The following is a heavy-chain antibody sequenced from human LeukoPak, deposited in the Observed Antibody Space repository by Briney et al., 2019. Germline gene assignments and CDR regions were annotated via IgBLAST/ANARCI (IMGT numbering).Heavy chain of an antibody. V-gene: IGHV1-69*13. J-gene: IGHJ3*02. CDR3: ARDREYQLYDAFDI. CDR1: GYTFTSYG. D-gene: IGHD2-2*01. Sequence: GASVKVSCKASGYTFTSYGISWVRQAPGQGLGWMGGIIPIFGTANYAQKFQGRVTITADESTSTAYMELSSLRSEDTAVYYCARDREYQLYDAFDIWGQGTMVTVSS. CDR2: IIPIFGTA.